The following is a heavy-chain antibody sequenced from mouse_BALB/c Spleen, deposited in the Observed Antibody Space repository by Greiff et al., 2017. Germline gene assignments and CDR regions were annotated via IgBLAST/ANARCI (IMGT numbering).Heavy chain of an antibody. Sequence: EVQLQQSGAELVRPGALVKLSCKASGFNIKDYYMHWVKQRPEQGLEWIGWIDPENGNTIYDPKFQGKASITADTSSNTAYLQLSSLTSEDTAVYYCARLTTTVPFAYWGQGTLVTVSA. J-gene: IGHJ3*01. D-gene: IGHD1-1*01. CDR2: IDPENGNT. V-gene: IGHV14-1*02. CDR3: ARLTTTVPFAY. CDR1: GFNIKDYY.